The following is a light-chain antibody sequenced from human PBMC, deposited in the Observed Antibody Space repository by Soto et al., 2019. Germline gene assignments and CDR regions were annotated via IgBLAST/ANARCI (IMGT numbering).Light chain of an antibody. V-gene: IGKV1-5*01. CDR1: QSIRRW. Sequence: DIQMTQSPSMLSASVGDRVTIACRASQSIRRWLAWYQQKPGKAPKLLIFDASSLGSGVPSRFSGSGSGTEFTLTISSLQPGDFATYYCQQYNSYSPWTFGQGTKVDVK. CDR2: DAS. J-gene: IGKJ1*01. CDR3: QQYNSYSPWT.